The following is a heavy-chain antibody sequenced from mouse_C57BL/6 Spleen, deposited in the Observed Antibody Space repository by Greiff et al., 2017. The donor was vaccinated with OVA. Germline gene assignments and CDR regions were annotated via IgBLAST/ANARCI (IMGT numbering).Heavy chain of an antibody. Sequence: EVQLQQSGPELVKPGASVKIPCKASGYTFTDYNMDWVKQSHGKSLEWIGDINPNNGGTIYNQKFKGKATLTVDKSSSTAYMELRSLTSEDTAVYYCARWSYGSSYAWFAYWGQGTLVTVSA. V-gene: IGHV1-18*01. CDR2: INPNNGGT. CDR1: GYTFTDYN. D-gene: IGHD1-1*01. J-gene: IGHJ3*01. CDR3: ARWSYGSSYAWFAY.